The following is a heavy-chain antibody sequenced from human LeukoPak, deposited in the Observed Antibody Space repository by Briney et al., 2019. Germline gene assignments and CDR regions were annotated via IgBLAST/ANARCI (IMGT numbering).Heavy chain of an antibody. D-gene: IGHD6-19*01. CDR2: INHSGST. Sequence: SETLSLTCAVYGGSFSAYYWSWIRQPSGKGLEWIGEINHSGSTNYNPPLKSRVTISVDTSKNQVSVKLSSVTAADTAVYYCARDRSHQWLGEFDYWGQGTLVTVSS. J-gene: IGHJ4*02. CDR3: ARDRSHQWLGEFDY. CDR1: GGSFSAYY. V-gene: IGHV4-34*01.